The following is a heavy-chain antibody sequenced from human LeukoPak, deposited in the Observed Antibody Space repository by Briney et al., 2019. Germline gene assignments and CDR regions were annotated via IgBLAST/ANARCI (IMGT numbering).Heavy chain of an antibody. J-gene: IGHJ3*02. CDR2: IYYSGST. CDR1: GGSISSYY. Sequence: SETLSLTCTVSGGSISSYYWSWIRQPPGKGLEWIGYIYYSGSTNYNPSLKSRVTISVDTSKNQFSLKLSSVTAADTAAYYCARGYEGAAASVAFDIWGQGTMVTVSS. V-gene: IGHV4-59*08. D-gene: IGHD6-13*01. CDR3: ARGYEGAAASVAFDI.